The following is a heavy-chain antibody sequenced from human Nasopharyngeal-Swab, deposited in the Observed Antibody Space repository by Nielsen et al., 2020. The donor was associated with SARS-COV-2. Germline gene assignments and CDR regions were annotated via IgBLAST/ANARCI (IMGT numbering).Heavy chain of an antibody. CDR3: ARGGRDGMDV. J-gene: IGHJ6*02. CDR2: IYYSGST. CDR1: GGSISSYY. V-gene: IGHV4-59*01. Sequence: SETLSLTCTVSGGSISSYYWSWIRQPPGKGLEWIGYIYYSGSTNYNPSLKSRVTISVDTSKSQFSLKLSSVTAADTAVYYCARGGRDGMDVWGQGTTVTVSS.